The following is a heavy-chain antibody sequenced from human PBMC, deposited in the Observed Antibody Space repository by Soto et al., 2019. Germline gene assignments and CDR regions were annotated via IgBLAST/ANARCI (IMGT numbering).Heavy chain of an antibody. CDR1: GFTFSSYA. CDR2: ISYDGSNN. CDR3: ARDAKAKYYYDSSGHPSQDY. Sequence: PGGSLRLSCAASGFTFSSYAMHWVRQAPGKGLEWVAVISYDGSNNYYPDPVKGRFAIARDNSKNTLYLQMNSLRAEDTAVYYCARDAKAKYYYDSSGHPSQDYWGQGTLVTGSS. V-gene: IGHV3-30*09. J-gene: IGHJ4*02. D-gene: IGHD3-22*01.